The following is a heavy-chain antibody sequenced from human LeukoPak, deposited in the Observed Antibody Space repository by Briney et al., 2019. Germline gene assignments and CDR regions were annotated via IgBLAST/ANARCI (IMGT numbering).Heavy chain of an antibody. D-gene: IGHD3-22*01. V-gene: IGHV3-30*04. J-gene: IGHJ4*02. CDR2: ISYDGSNK. CDR3: AKDRYYYDSSGYRYFDY. Sequence: PGGSLRLSCAASGFTFSSYAMHWVRQAPGKGLEWVAVISYDGSNKYYADSVKGRFTISRDNSKNTLYLQMNSLRAEDTAVYYCAKDRYYYDSSGYRYFDYWGQGTLVTVSS. CDR1: GFTFSSYA.